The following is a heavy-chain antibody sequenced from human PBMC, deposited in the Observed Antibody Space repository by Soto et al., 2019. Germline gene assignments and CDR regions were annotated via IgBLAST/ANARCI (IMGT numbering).Heavy chain of an antibody. CDR1: GYAFTTSA. V-gene: IGHV1-3*01. CDR3: ARAAGRSKLLPYYFDP. Sequence: QVHLVQSGAEVQKPGAPVRISCQASGYAFTTSAIHWVRQAPGQSLEWMGWINPATGDTKYSQNVRGRVTFALDTSATTAYMDLRSLASHDTAVYYCARAAGRSKLLPYYFDPWGQGTLVTVSS. D-gene: IGHD3-10*01. CDR2: INPATGDT. J-gene: IGHJ5*02.